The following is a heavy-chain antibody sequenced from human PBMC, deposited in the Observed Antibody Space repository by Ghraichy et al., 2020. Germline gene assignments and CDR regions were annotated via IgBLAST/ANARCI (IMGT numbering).Heavy chain of an antibody. CDR1: GGSFSGYY. CDR2: INHSGST. Sequence: SETLSLTCAVYGGSFSGYYWSWIRQPPGKGLEWIGEINHSGSTNYNPSLKSRVTISVDTSKNQFSLKLSSVTAADTAVYYCARRLDWYVYYYYGMDVWGQGTTVTVSS. V-gene: IGHV4-34*01. D-gene: IGHD3-9*01. J-gene: IGHJ6*02. CDR3: ARRLDWYVYYYYGMDV.